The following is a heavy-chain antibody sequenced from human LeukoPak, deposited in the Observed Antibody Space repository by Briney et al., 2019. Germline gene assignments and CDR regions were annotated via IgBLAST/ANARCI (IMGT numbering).Heavy chain of an antibody. CDR3: AKVQYYYDSSGSLGHYFDY. Sequence: GGSLRLSCAASGFTFSSYAMSWVRQAPGKGLEWVSAISGSGGSTYYADSVKGRFTISRDNSKNTLYLQMNSLRAEDTAVYYCAKVQYYYDSSGSLGHYFDYWGQGTMVTVSS. CDR2: ISGSGGST. CDR1: GFTFSSYA. V-gene: IGHV3-23*01. D-gene: IGHD3-22*01. J-gene: IGHJ4*02.